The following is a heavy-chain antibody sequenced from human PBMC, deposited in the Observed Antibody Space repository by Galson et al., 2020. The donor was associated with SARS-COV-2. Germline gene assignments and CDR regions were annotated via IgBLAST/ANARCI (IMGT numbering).Heavy chain of an antibody. D-gene: IGHD5-18*01. CDR2: IKSKTDGGTT. CDR1: GFTFSNAW. V-gene: IGHV3-15*01. J-gene: IGHJ1*01. CDR3: TTAGLNKSAGGCDVGTATRLDFLQY. Sequence: GESMKISCAASGFTFSNAWMSWVRQAPGKGLEWVGRIKSKTDGGTTDYAAPVKGRFTISRDDSKNTLYLQMNSLKTEDTSVYYCTTAGLNKSAGGCDVGTATRLDFLQYWGQGTLVTVSS.